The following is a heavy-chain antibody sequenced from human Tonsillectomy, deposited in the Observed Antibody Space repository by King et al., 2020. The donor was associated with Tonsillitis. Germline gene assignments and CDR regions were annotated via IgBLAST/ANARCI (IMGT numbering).Heavy chain of an antibody. CDR1: GFTFSSYG. D-gene: IGHD6-19*01. CDR3: ARGGGIAVSDPGDYYYMDV. Sequence: VQLVESGGGVVQPGRSLRLSCAASGFTFSSYGMHWVRQAPGKGLEWVAVIWYDGSNKYYADSVKGRFTISRDNSKNTLYLQMNSLRAEDTAVYYCARGGGIAVSDPGDYYYMDVWGKGTTVTVSS. J-gene: IGHJ6*03. CDR2: IWYDGSNK. V-gene: IGHV3-33*08.